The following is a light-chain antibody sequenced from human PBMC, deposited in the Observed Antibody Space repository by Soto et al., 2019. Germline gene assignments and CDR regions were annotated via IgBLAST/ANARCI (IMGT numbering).Light chain of an antibody. V-gene: IGLV2-14*01. Sequence: QSALTQPASVSGSPGQSITISCTGTSSDVGGHNYVSWYQQHPGTAPKLMIYGVTNRPSGVSNRFSGSKSGNTASLTISGLQAEDEADYYCSSYTSSTTLDVVFGGGTKVTVL. J-gene: IGLJ2*01. CDR2: GVT. CDR3: SSYTSSTTLDVV. CDR1: SSDVGGHNY.